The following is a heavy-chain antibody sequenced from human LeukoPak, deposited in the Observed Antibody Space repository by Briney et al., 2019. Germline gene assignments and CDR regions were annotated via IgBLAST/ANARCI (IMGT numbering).Heavy chain of an antibody. CDR2: INSDGRII. CDR1: GFTFSNYW. CDR3: ARGRGWYFDL. Sequence: GGSLRLSCAASGFTFSNYWMNWVHQVPGKGLVWVSHINSDGRIINYADSVKGRFTISRDNAKNTLYLQMNSLRVEDTAVYYCARGRGWYFDLWGRGTLVTVSS. D-gene: IGHD3-10*01. J-gene: IGHJ2*01. V-gene: IGHV3-74*01.